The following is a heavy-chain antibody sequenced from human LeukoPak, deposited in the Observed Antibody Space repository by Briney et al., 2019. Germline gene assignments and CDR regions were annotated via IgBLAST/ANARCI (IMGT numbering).Heavy chain of an antibody. D-gene: IGHD1-26*01. CDR3: AKAGGSINYYYYYGMDV. CDR1: GFTFSSYA. CDR2: ISGSGGST. Sequence: GGFLRLSCAASGFTFSSYAMSWVRQAPGKGLEWVSAISGSGGSTYYADSVKGRFTISRDNSKNTLYLQMNSLRAEDTAVYYCAKAGGSINYYYYYGMDVWGQGTTVTVSS. V-gene: IGHV3-23*01. J-gene: IGHJ6*02.